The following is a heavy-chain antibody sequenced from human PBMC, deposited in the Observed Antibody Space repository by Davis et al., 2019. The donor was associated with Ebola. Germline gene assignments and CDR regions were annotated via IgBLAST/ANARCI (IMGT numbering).Heavy chain of an antibody. CDR3: ARVYDSSGKLNLGFHYYFEY. D-gene: IGHD3-22*01. V-gene: IGHV4-39*01. J-gene: IGHJ4*02. CDR2: IYYTGST. Sequence: SETLSLTCTVSGGSISSSSYYWGWIRQPPGKGLEWIGSIYYTGSTYYNPSLKSRVTISVDTSKNQFSLRLSSVTAADTAVYYCARVYDSSGKLNLGFHYYFEYWGQGTLVTVSS. CDR1: GGSISSSSYY.